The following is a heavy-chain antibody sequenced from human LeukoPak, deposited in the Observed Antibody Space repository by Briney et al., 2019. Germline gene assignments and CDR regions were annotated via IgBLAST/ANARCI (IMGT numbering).Heavy chain of an antibody. CDR2: INHSGST. CDR3: ARVVQSTDSSGFYLPEYFQH. D-gene: IGHD3-22*01. CDR1: GGSFSGYY. V-gene: IGHV4-34*01. J-gene: IGHJ1*01. Sequence: PSETLSLTCAVYGGSFSGYYWSWIRQPPGKGLEWIGEINHSGSTNYNPSLKSRVTISVDTSKNQFSLKLSSVTAADTAVYYCARVVQSTDSSGFYLPEYFQHWGQGTLVTVSS.